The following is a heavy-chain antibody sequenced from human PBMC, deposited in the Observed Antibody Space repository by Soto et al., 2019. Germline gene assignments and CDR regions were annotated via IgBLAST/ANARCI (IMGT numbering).Heavy chain of an antibody. D-gene: IGHD3-10*01. CDR1: GXSIXSXXXY. CDR3: ARGAHNSYGSGSYPGFDY. J-gene: IGHJ4*02. V-gene: IGHV4-31*03. Sequence: QVQLQESGPGLVKPSQTXXLTCTVSGXSIXSXXXYWSWIRQHPGKXXXXXGYIYYSGSTYYNPALKNRVTISVDTSKNQFSLKLSSVTAADTAVYYCARGAHNSYGSGSYPGFDYWGQGTLVTVSS. CDR2: IYYSGST.